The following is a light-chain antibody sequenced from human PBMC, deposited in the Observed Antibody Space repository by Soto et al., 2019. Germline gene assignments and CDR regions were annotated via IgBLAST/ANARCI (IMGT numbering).Light chain of an antibody. CDR3: SSFGVGNKLL. V-gene: IGLV2-8*01. J-gene: IGLJ3*02. CDR2: EVS. Sequence: QSALTQPPSASGSPGQSVTISCTGTSSDVGGYNFVSWYQQHPGKVPKSVIFEVSKRPSGVPDRFSGSKSGNTASLTVSGLQAEDEADYYCSSFGVGNKLLFGGGTKLTVL. CDR1: SSDVGGYNF.